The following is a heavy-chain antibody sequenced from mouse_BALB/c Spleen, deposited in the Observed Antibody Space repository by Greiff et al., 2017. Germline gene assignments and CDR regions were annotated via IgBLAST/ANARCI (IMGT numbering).Heavy chain of an antibody. CDR1: GYSITSDYA. Sequence: DVKLQESGPGLVKPSQSLSLTCTVTGYSITSDYAWNWIRQFPGNKLEWMGYISYSGSTSYNPSLKSRISITRDTSKNQFFLQLNSVTTEDTATYYCAREGLLREGFAYWGQGTLVTVSA. V-gene: IGHV3-2*02. CDR2: ISYSGST. D-gene: IGHD2-3*01. J-gene: IGHJ3*01. CDR3: AREGLLREGFAY.